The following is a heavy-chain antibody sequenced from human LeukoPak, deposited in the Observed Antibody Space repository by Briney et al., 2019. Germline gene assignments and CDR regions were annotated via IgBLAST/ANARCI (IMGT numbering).Heavy chain of an antibody. D-gene: IGHD1-26*01. Sequence: SETLSLTCTASGGXISSYYWSWIRQPPGKGLEWIGYISYSGSTDYNPSLKSRVTISLDTSKNQSSLRLSSVTAANTAVYYCARETRLHSGSYSNDAFDIWGQGTMVTVSS. CDR3: ARETRLHSGSYSNDAFDI. CDR1: GGXISSYY. CDR2: ISYSGST. J-gene: IGHJ3*02. V-gene: IGHV4-59*01.